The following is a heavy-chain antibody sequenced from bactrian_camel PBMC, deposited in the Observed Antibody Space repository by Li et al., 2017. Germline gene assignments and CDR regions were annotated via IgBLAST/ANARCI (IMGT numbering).Heavy chain of an antibody. CDR1: GYTGRPYC. CDR3: RPRETRRAAMQALGIRRVRRAV. D-gene: IGHD3*01. J-gene: IGHJ4*01. Sequence: QVQLVESGGGSVQAVGSLTLSCAATGYTGRPYCMGWFREAPGKQREGVAVIASDGTTSYAESVKGRFAISQDNGKNTLYLQMNDLNLRTRPFTSVRPRETRRAAMQALGIRRVRRAVIGARGPRSPSP. V-gene: IGHV3S53*01. CDR2: IASDGTT.